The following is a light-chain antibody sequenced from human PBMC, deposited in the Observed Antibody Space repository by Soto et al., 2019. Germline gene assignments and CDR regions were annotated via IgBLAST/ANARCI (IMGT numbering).Light chain of an antibody. V-gene: IGKV1-5*01. CDR2: DAS. J-gene: IGKJ1*01. CDR3: QHYNSYS. CDR1: QSISSW. Sequence: DIPMTQSPSTLSASVGDRVTITCRASQSISSWLAWYQQKPGKAPKLLIYDASSLESGVPSRFSGSGSGTEFTLTISSLQPDDFATYYCQHYNSYSFGQGTKVEIK.